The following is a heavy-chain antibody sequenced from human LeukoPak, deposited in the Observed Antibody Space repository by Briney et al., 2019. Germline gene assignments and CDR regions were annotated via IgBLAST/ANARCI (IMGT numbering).Heavy chain of an antibody. J-gene: IGHJ6*03. V-gene: IGHV3-73*01. CDR2: IRSKANSCAT. CDR1: GFTFSGSA. CDR3: TSYGDNDLNYYYSYYMDV. D-gene: IGHD4-17*01. Sequence: PGGSLRLSCAASGFTFSGSAVHWVRQASGKGLEWVGRIRSKANSCATAYAASVKGRFTISRDDSKNTAYLQMNSLKTEDTALYYCTSYGDNDLNYYYSYYMDVWGKGTTVTVSS.